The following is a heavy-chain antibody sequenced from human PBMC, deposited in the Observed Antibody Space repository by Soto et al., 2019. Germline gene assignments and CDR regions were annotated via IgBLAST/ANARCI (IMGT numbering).Heavy chain of an antibody. CDR3: AGVTTIMRSCGIHV. CDR2: TYHSGST. D-gene: IGHD5-12*01. Sequence: SETLSLTCAVSGGSISTSKWCSCGRQPPGKGLEWIGETYHSGSTNYNPSLKSRITISVDKSKNQFSLKLSSVTAADTAVYYCAGVTTIMRSCGIHVCCQGTTLTVS. V-gene: IGHV4-4*02. CDR1: GGSISTSKW. J-gene: IGHJ6*02.